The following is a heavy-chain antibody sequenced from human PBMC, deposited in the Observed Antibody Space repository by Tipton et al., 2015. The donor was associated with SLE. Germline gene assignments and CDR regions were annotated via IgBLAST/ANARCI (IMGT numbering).Heavy chain of an antibody. J-gene: IGHJ2*01. CDR2: INHSGST. D-gene: IGHD3-3*01. CDR1: GGSFSGYY. Sequence: LRLSCAVYGGSFSGYYWSWIRQPPGKGLEWIGEINHSGSTIYNPSLKSRVTISVDTSKNQFSLKLSPVTAADTAVYYCARSRRLRFPINWYFDLWGRGTLVTVSS. CDR3: ARSRRLRFPINWYFDL. V-gene: IGHV4-34*01.